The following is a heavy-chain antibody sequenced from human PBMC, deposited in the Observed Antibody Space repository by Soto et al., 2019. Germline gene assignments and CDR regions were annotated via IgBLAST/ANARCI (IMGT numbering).Heavy chain of an antibody. V-gene: IGHV5-51*01. CDR1: GYSFSTYW. J-gene: IGHJ4*02. D-gene: IGHD3-10*01. CDR3: ARGGRGGSRPTNS. CDR2: IYAANSET. Sequence: PGESLKISCEASGYSFSTYWIGWVRQMPGKGLEWVGLIYAANSETRYSPSFQGQVTLSVDTSKNQFSLKLTSVTAADTAIYYCARGGRGGSRPTNSWGQGTLVTVSS.